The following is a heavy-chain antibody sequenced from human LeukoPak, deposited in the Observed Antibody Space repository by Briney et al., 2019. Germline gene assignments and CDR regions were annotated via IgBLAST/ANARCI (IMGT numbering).Heavy chain of an antibody. V-gene: IGHV1-3*01. CDR2: INAGNGNT. CDR1: GYTFTIYA. CDR3: ARYGRYNWFDP. Sequence: ASVKVSCKASGYTFTIYAMHWVRQAPGQRLEWMGWINAGNGNTKYSQKFQGRVTITRDTSASTAYMELSSLRSEDTAVYYCARYGRYNWFDPWGQGTLVTVSS. J-gene: IGHJ5*02. D-gene: IGHD1-1*01.